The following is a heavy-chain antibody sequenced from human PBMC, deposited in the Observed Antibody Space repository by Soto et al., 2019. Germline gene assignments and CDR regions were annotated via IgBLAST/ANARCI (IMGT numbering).Heavy chain of an antibody. J-gene: IGHJ4*02. CDR2: LSGSGGST. CDR1: GFTFSSYA. Sequence: SLRLACAASGFTFSSYAMSWVRQAPRKRLEWVSALSGSGGSTYYADSVKGRFTISRDNSKNTLYLQMNSLRAEDTAVYYCAKGAYDYYDSSGYYYVLVLFYFDYWGQRTLVTVSS. CDR3: AKGAYDYYDSSGYYYVLVLFYFDY. D-gene: IGHD3-22*01. V-gene: IGHV3-23*01.